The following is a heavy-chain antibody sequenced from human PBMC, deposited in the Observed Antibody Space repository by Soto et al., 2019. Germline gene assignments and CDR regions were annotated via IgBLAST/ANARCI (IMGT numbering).Heavy chain of an antibody. D-gene: IGHD3-3*01. CDR3: ARVDGGSHYDFWSGYSDYYYYYMDV. CDR2: IYYSGST. V-gene: IGHV4-59*01. CDR1: GGSISSYY. Sequence: SETLSLTCTGSGGSISSYYWSWIRQPPGKGLEWIGYIYYSGSTNYNPSLKSRVTISVDTSKNQFSLKLSSVTAADTAVYYCARVDGGSHYDFWSGYSDYYYYYMDVWGKGTTVTVSS. J-gene: IGHJ6*03.